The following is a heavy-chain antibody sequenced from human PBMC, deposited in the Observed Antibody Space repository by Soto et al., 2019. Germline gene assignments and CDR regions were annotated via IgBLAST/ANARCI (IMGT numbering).Heavy chain of an antibody. V-gene: IGHV4-30-4*01. CDR2: IYYTGST. CDR3: ARAFDDISGHYGALGL. D-gene: IGHD3-22*01. Sequence: PSETLSLTCTVSGAFISSGDYYWSWFRQPPGKGLEWIGYIYYTGSTYYNPSLKSRLSISVDASNNQLSLELASETVADTAVYYRARAFDDISGHYGALGLWGQGTLLTVS. CDR1: GAFISSGDYY. J-gene: IGHJ4*02.